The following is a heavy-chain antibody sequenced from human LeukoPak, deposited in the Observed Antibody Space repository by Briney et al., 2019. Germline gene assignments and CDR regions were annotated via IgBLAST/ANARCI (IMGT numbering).Heavy chain of an antibody. V-gene: IGHV3-21*01. D-gene: IGHD6-13*01. CDR1: GFTFSSYS. Sequence: GGSLRLSCAASGFTFSSYSMNWVRQAPGKGLEWVSSISSSSSYIYYADSVKGRFTISRDNAKNSLYLQMNSLRAEDTAVYYCARVVVAAAGETIDYWGQGTLVTVSS. CDR3: ARVVVAAAGETIDY. J-gene: IGHJ4*02. CDR2: ISSSSSYI.